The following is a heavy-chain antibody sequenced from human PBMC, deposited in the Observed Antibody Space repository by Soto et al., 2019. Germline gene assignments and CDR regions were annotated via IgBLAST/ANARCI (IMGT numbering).Heavy chain of an antibody. D-gene: IGHD2-21*01. CDR2: FDPEDGET. CDR3: ATPMWRVGAFDI. Sequence: ASVKVSCKVSGYTLTELSMHWVRQAPGKGLEWMGGFDPEDGETIYAQKFQGRVTMTEDTSTDTAYMELSSLRSEDTAVYYCATPMWRVGAFDIWGQGTMVTVSS. V-gene: IGHV1-24*01. J-gene: IGHJ3*02. CDR1: GYTLTELS.